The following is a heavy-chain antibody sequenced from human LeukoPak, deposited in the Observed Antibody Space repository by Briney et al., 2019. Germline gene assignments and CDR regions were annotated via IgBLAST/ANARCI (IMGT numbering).Heavy chain of an antibody. Sequence: PSETLSLTCAVYGGSFSGYYWSCIRQPPGKGLEWIGEINHSGSINYNPSLKSRVTIPADTSKNQFSLKLSSVTAADTAVYYCARGPNSADDYWGQGTLVTVSS. CDR1: GGSFSGYY. CDR2: INHSGSI. CDR3: ARGPNSADDY. V-gene: IGHV4-34*01. D-gene: IGHD5-24*01. J-gene: IGHJ4*02.